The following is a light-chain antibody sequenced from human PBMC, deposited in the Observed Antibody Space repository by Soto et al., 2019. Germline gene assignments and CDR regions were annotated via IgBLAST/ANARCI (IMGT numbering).Light chain of an antibody. V-gene: IGKV1-5*01. J-gene: IGKJ5*01. CDR3: QQYGSSLT. Sequence: DIQMTQSPSTLSASVGDRVIITCRASQSISGWLAWYQQKPGIAPKLLIYSTSTRATGIPQRLSGSGSGTDFTLTISRLEPEDFAVYYCQQYGSSLTFGQGTRLEIK. CDR2: STS. CDR1: QSISGW.